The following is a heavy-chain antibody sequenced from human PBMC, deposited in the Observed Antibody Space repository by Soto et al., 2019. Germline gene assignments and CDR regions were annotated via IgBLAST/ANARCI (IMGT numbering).Heavy chain of an antibody. CDR3: ARVVGEPGGWFDP. CDR1: GFTVSSNY. Sequence: EVQLVESGGGLIQPGGSLRLSCAASGFTVSSNYMSWVRQAPGKGLEWVSVIYSGGSTYYADSVKGRFTISRDNSKNTLYLQMISLRAEDTAVYYCARVVGEPGGWFDPWGQGTLVTVSS. CDR2: IYSGGST. D-gene: IGHD2-2*01. V-gene: IGHV3-53*01. J-gene: IGHJ5*02.